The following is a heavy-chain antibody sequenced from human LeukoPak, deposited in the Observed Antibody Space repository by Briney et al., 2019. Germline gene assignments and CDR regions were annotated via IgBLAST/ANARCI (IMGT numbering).Heavy chain of an antibody. J-gene: IGHJ4*02. V-gene: IGHV3-53*01. CDR3: ARGSSRSRLDY. CDR2: IYSGGST. Sequence: GGSLRLSCAASGFTVSSNCMSWVRQAPGKGLEWVSVIYSGGSTYYADSVRGRFTISRDNSKNTLHLQMNSLRAEDTAVYYCARGSSRSRLDYWGQGTLVTVSS. D-gene: IGHD1-26*01. CDR1: GFTVSSNC.